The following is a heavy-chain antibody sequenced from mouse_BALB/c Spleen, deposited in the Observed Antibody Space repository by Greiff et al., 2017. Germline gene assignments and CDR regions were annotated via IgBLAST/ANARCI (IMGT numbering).Heavy chain of an antibody. Sequence: VQLQQSGAELVKPGASVKLSCKASGYTFTSYYMYWVKQSPGQGLEWIGEINPSNGGTNFNEKFKSKATLTVDKSSSTAYMQLSSLTSEDSAVYYCTRSMVTGYAMDYWGQGTSVTVSS. CDR1: GYTFTSYY. D-gene: IGHD2-2*01. CDR2: INPSNGGT. V-gene: IGHV1S81*02. J-gene: IGHJ4*01. CDR3: TRSMVTGYAMDY.